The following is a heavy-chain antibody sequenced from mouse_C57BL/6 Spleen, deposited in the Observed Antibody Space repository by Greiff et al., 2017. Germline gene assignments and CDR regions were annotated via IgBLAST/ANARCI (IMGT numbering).Heavy chain of an antibody. CDR1: GYTFTSYW. Sequence: EVQLQQSGTLLARPGASVKMSCKTSGYTFTSYWMHWVKQRPGQGLEWIGAIYPGNSDTSYNQKFKGKAKLTAVTSASTAYMELSSLTNEDSAVYYCTSSIYYDYDGFAYWGQGTLVTVSA. J-gene: IGHJ3*01. CDR2: IYPGNSDT. CDR3: TSSIYYDYDGFAY. D-gene: IGHD2-4*01. V-gene: IGHV1-5*01.